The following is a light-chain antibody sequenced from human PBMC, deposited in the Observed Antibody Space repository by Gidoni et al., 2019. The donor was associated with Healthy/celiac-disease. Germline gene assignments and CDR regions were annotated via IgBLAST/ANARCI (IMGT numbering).Light chain of an antibody. CDR2: EVS. CDR3: SSYTSSSTLLYV. Sequence: QSALTQPAPVSGSPGQSITIPCTGTSSDVRGYNYVSWYQQLTGKAPKLMIYEVSNRPSGVSNRFSSSKSSNTASLTISGLQAKDEADYYCSSYTSSSTLLYVFGTGTKVTVL. CDR1: SSDVRGYNY. V-gene: IGLV2-14*01. J-gene: IGLJ1*01.